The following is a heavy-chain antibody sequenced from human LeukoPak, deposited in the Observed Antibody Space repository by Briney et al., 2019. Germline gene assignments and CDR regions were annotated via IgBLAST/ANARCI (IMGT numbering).Heavy chain of an antibody. CDR1: CGSVNNY. CDR2: VSDTGST. V-gene: IGHV4-59*02. Sequence: SETLSLTRTVSCGSVNNYWSWIRQLPGKGLEWIGYVSDTGSTNYNPSLKSRVTISVDTSKNQFYLKLTSVTAADTAVYYCARTTTTFDDWGHGTLVTVSS. CDR3: ARTTTTFDD. D-gene: IGHD4-11*01. J-gene: IGHJ4*01.